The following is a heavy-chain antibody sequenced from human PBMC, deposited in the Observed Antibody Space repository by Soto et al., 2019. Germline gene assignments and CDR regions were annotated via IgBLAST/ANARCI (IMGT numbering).Heavy chain of an antibody. D-gene: IGHD2-2*01. Sequence: SETLSLTCAVSGGSISSGGYSWSWIRQPPGKGLEWIGYIYYSGSTNYNPSLKSRVTISVDTSKNQFSLKVTSVTAADTAIYYCARLGGYCSSTSCYGYYGMDVWGQGTTVTVSS. V-gene: IGHV4-61*08. CDR2: IYYSGST. CDR1: GGSISSGGYS. CDR3: ARLGGYCSSTSCYGYYGMDV. J-gene: IGHJ6*02.